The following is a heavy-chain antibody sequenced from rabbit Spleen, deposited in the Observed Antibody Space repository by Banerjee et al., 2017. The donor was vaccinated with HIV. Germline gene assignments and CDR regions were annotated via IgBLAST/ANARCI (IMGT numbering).Heavy chain of an antibody. CDR3: ARDLAGAIGWNFYL. Sequence: QEQLVESGGGLVKPEGSLKLSCTASGFSFSNKAVMCWVRQAPGKGLEWIACINTATGKPVYATWAKGRFTISTISSTTVTLQMTSLTAADTATYFCARDLAGAIGWNFYLWGQGTLVTVS. CDR1: GFSFSNKAV. J-gene: IGHJ4*01. V-gene: IGHV1S45*01. D-gene: IGHD4-1*01. CDR2: INTATGKP.